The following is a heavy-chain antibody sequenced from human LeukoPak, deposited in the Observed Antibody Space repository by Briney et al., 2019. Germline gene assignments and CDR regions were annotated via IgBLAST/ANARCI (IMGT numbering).Heavy chain of an antibody. CDR1: GGSISGSY. D-gene: IGHD6-19*01. CDR3: AKGPSGSYGFDY. CDR2: ISSSGSA. Sequence: SETQSLTCTASGGSISGSYWSWLRQPAGKGLEWIGRISSSGSANYNPSLKSRVTMSIDTSKNQFSLKLSTVTAADTAVYYCAKGPSGSYGFDYWGPGTQVTVSS. J-gene: IGHJ4*02. V-gene: IGHV4-4*07.